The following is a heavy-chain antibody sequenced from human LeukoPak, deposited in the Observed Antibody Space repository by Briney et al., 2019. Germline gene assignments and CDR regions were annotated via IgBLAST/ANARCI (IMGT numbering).Heavy chain of an antibody. Sequence: GGSLRLSCAASGFTFSDYYMSWIRQAPGKGLEWVSYISSSGSTIYYADSVKGRFTISRDNAKNSLYLQMNSLRAEDTAVYYCAKAAWDYDFWSDDYWGQGTLVTVSS. CDR1: GFTFSDYY. CDR2: ISSSGSTI. J-gene: IGHJ4*02. D-gene: IGHD3-3*01. V-gene: IGHV3-11*01. CDR3: AKAAWDYDFWSDDY.